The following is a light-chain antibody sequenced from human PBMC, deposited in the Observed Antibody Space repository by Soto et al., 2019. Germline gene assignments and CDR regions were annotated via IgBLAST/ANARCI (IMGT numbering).Light chain of an antibody. CDR2: GAS. CDR1: QSVSSSY. V-gene: IGKV3-20*01. Sequence: EIVLTQSPGTLSLSPGERATLSCRASQSVSSSYLAWYQQKPGQAPRLLIYGASSMATGIPDRFSGSGSGTDFTLTISRLEPEDFAVYYYQQYGSSPWTFGQGTKVEIK. J-gene: IGKJ1*01. CDR3: QQYGSSPWT.